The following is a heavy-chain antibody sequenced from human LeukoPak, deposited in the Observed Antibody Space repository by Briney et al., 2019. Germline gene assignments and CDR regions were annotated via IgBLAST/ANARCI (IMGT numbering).Heavy chain of an antibody. CDR3: ASSETGTTGGYYGMDV. CDR2: ISYDGSNK. J-gene: IGHJ6*02. Sequence: PGWSLRLSCAASGFTFSSYAMHWVRQAPGKGLEWVAVISYDGSNKYYADSVKGRFTISRDNSKNTLYLQMNSLRAEDTAVYYCASSETGTTGGYYGMDVWGQGTTVTVSS. CDR1: GFTFSSYA. D-gene: IGHD1-7*01. V-gene: IGHV3-30-3*01.